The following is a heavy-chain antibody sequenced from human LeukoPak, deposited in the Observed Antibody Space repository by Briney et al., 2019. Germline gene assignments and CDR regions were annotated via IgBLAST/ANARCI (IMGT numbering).Heavy chain of an antibody. CDR2: IYTSGST. CDR3: AREVVPAARTVYYYYYMDV. J-gene: IGHJ6*03. Sequence: SETLSLTCAVSGYSISSGYYWSWIRQPAGKGLEWIGRIYTSGSTNYNPSLKSRVTMSVDTSKNQFSLKLSSVTAADTAVYYCAREVVPAARTVYYYYYMDVWGKGTTVTVSS. CDR1: GYSISSGYY. D-gene: IGHD2-2*01. V-gene: IGHV4-4*07.